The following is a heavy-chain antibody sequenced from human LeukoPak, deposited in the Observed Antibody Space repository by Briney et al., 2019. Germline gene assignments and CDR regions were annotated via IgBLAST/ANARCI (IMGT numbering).Heavy chain of an antibody. Sequence: ASVKVSCKASGYSFTAYFMHWVRQAPGQGLEWMGEINPINGETLFAQKFQGRVTMTRDTSISTVYMELSSLRSDDTAVYYCARDPANGIPDPFDIWGQGTLVTVSS. CDR1: GYSFTAYF. V-gene: IGHV1-2*02. CDR2: INPINGET. J-gene: IGHJ3*02. D-gene: IGHD2-8*01. CDR3: ARDPANGIPDPFDI.